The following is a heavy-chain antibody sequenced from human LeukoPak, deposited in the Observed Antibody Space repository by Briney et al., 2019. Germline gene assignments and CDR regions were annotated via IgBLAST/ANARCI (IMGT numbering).Heavy chain of an antibody. D-gene: IGHD6-13*01. CDR3: ARDVAAADYYFDY. CDR2: IYSSGST. Sequence: KPSQTLSLTCPVASRSISSYYWSWIRQPPGKGLEWIGYIYSSGSTNYNPSLKSRVTISVAASKNQFSLKLSSVTAADTAVYYCARDVAAADYYFDYWGQGNLVTVSS. J-gene: IGHJ4*02. CDR1: SRSISSYY. V-gene: IGHV4-59*01.